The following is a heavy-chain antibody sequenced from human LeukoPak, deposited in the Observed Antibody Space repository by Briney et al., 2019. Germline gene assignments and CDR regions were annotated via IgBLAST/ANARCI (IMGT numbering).Heavy chain of an antibody. D-gene: IGHD2-2*01. CDR2: IYSGGSGST. Sequence: GGSLRLSCAASGFTVSSSYMSWVRQAPGKGLEWVSVIYSGGSGSTYYADSVKGRFTISRDNSKNTLNLQMNSRRAEDTTVYYCAHRKATSWAHYYWGQGTLVTVSS. V-gene: IGHV3-53*01. CDR1: GFTVSSSY. J-gene: IGHJ4*02. CDR3: AHRKATSWAHYY.